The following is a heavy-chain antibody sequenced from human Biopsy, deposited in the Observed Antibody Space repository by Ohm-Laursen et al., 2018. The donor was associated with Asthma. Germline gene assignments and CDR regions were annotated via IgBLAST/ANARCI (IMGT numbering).Heavy chain of an antibody. CDR2: IHYSGST. Sequence: TLSPTCTVSGASIKTDDHYWSWLRQPPGKGLEWFGFIHYSGSTSYNPSLKGGVTISVDTSKNQFSLKLSSVTAADTAVYYCARAPVAASSNWFDPWGQGTLVTVSS. D-gene: IGHD6-19*01. V-gene: IGHV4-30-4*01. CDR1: GASIKTDDHY. J-gene: IGHJ5*02. CDR3: ARAPVAASSNWFDP.